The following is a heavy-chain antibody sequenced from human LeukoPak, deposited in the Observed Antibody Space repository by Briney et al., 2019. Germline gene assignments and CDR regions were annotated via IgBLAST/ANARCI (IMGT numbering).Heavy chain of an antibody. CDR2: INPSCGST. CDR1: GYTFTSYG. D-gene: IGHD6-6*01. Sequence: ASVKVSCKASGYTFTSYGISWVRQAPGQGIEWMGIINPSCGSTSYAQKFQGRVTMTRDTSTSTVYMELSSLRSEDTAVYYCALPWESSSSLDYWGQGTLVTVSS. V-gene: IGHV1-46*01. J-gene: IGHJ4*02. CDR3: ALPWESSSSLDY.